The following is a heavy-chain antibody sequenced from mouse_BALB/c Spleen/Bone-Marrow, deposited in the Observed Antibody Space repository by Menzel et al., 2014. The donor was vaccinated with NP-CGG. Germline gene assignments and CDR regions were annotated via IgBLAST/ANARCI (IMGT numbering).Heavy chain of an antibody. D-gene: IGHD1-1*01. J-gene: IGHJ3*01. CDR2: IHPSDTET. V-gene: IGHV1-61*01. CDR1: GYSFTSYW. Sequence: VQLQQSGAELVRPGASVKLSCKASGYSFTSYWMNWVKPRPGHGLEWIGMIHPSDTETRLNQRFKDKATLTVDKSSSTAYMQLNSPTSEDSAVYYCARLEGNYGSTFAYWGQGTLVTVSA. CDR3: ARLEGNYGSTFAY.